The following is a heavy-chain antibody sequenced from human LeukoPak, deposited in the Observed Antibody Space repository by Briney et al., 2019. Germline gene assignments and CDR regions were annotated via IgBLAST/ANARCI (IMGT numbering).Heavy chain of an antibody. CDR3: ARLTAVAGTDY. V-gene: IGHV4-34*01. CDR1: GGSLSGYY. J-gene: IGHJ4*02. D-gene: IGHD6-19*01. CDR2: INHSGST. Sequence: SETLSLTCAVYGGSLSGYYWSWIRQPPGKGLEWIGEINHSGSTNYNPSLKSRVTISVDTSKNQFSLKLSSVTAADTAVYYCARLTAVAGTDYWGQGTLVTVSS.